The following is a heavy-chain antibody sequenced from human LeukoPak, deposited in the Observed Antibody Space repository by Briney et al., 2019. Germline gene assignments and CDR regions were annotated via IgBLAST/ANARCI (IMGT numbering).Heavy chain of an antibody. J-gene: IGHJ4*02. CDR3: ARGRGYYDSSGYYYVRRYFDY. V-gene: IGHV4-34*01. CDR2: INHSGST. CDR1: GGSFSGYY. Sequence: SETLSLTCAVYGGSFSGYYWSWIRRPPGKGLEWIGEINHSGSTNYNPSLKSRVTISVDTSKNQFSLKLSSVTAADTAVYYCARGRGYYDSSGYYYVRRYFDYWGQGTLVTVSS. D-gene: IGHD3-22*01.